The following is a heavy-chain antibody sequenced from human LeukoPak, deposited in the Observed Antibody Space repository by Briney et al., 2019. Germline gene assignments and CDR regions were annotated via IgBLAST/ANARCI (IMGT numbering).Heavy chain of an antibody. CDR3: TRARSSSSLDAFDI. V-gene: IGHV4-59*01. CDR2: IYYSGST. D-gene: IGHD6-6*01. J-gene: IGHJ3*02. Sequence: SETLSLTCTVSGGSISSYYWSWIRQPPGKGLEWIGYIYYSGSTNYNPSLKSRVTISVDTSKNQFSLKLSSVTAADTAVYYCTRARSSSSLDAFDIWGQGTMVTVSS. CDR1: GGSISSYY.